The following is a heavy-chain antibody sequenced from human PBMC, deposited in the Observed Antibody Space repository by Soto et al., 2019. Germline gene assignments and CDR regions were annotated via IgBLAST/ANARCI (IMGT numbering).Heavy chain of an antibody. CDR1: GFSFGSYW. Sequence: GGSLRLSCAVSGFSFGSYWMSWVRQAPGKGLEWLASIKDDGSERYYLDSVKGRFTISRDNAKDSLSLQMNSLRGEETAFYYCARDVGPVTIFGEALSGYFDFWGQGTLVTVSS. J-gene: IGHJ4*02. V-gene: IGHV3-7*03. D-gene: IGHD3-3*01. CDR2: IKDDGSER. CDR3: ARDVGPVTIFGEALSGYFDF.